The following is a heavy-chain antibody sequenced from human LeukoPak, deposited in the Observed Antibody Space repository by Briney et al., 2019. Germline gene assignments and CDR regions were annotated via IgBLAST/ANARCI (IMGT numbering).Heavy chain of an antibody. CDR3: ARDIAAAATDYYYGMDV. CDR2: IYYSGST. V-gene: IGHV4-31*03. CDR1: GGSISSDGYY. D-gene: IGHD6-13*01. Sequence: PSETLSLTCTVSGGSISSDGYYWSWIRQHPGKGLEWIGYIYYSGSTYYNPSLKSRVTISVDTSKNQFSLKLSSVTAADTAVYYCARDIAAAATDYYYGMDVWGQGTTVTVSS. J-gene: IGHJ6*02.